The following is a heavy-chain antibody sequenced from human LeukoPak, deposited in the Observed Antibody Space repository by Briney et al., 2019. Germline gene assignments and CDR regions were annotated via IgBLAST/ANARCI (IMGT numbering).Heavy chain of an antibody. CDR2: ISSGGTTI. D-gene: IGHD6-19*01. CDR3: VSSGWLAY. Sequence: PGGSLRLSCAASGFTFSNYEMNWVRQAPGKGLEWVSYISSGGTTIYYADSVKGRFTISRDNAKNSLYLQMNSLRAEDTAIYCCVSSGWLAYWGQGTLVTVSS. V-gene: IGHV3-48*03. J-gene: IGHJ4*02. CDR1: GFTFSNYE.